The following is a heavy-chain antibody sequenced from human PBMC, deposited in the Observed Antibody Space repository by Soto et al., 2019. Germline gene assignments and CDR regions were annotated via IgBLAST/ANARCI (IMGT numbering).Heavy chain of an antibody. CDR3: AREIIPLTTDWYFDL. V-gene: IGHV4-30-4*01. CDR2: IFDSGST. Sequence: QVQLQESGPGLVKPSQTLSLTCTVSGGSISGGVYYWSWIRQPPGKRLEWIGYIFDSGSTYYNPSLKCRVTISVDTSKNQFSLRLSSVTAADTAVYYCAREIIPLTTDWYFDLWGRGTLVTVSS. D-gene: IGHD4-17*01. CDR1: GGSISGGVYY. J-gene: IGHJ2*01.